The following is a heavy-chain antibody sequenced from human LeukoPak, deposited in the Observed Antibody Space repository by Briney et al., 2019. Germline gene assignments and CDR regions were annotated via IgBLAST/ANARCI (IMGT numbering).Heavy chain of an antibody. CDR2: INHSGST. D-gene: IGHD3-10*01. CDR1: GGSFSGYY. V-gene: IGHV4-34*01. J-gene: IGHJ4*02. Sequence: SETLSLTCAVYGGSFSGYYWSWIRQPPGKGLEWIGEINHSGSTNYNPSLKSRVTISVDTSKNQFSLKLSSVTAADTAVYYCARQVGDGESIDYWGQGTLVTVSS. CDR3: ARQVGDGESIDY.